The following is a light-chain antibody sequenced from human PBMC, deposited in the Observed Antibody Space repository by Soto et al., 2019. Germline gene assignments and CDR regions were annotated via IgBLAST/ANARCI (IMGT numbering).Light chain of an antibody. CDR1: QGISSY. J-gene: IGKJ4*01. CDR3: QQFNNPLT. CDR2: AAS. V-gene: IGKV1-9*01. Sequence: DIQLTQSPSFLSASVGDRVTITCRASQGISSYLAWYQQKPGKAPKFLIYAASTLQSGVPSRFSGSGSGTEFTLTISSLQPEDFATYYCQQFNNPLTFGGGTKVEIK.